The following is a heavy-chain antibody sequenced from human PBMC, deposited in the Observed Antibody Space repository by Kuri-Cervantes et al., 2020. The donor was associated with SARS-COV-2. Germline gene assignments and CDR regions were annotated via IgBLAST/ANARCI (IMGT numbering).Heavy chain of an antibody. CDR2: INPSGGST. CDR3: ATDIRAVTTSFKYYFDY. J-gene: IGHJ4*02. D-gene: IGHD4-17*01. CDR1: GYTFTSYY. Sequence: ASVKVSCKASGYTFTSYYMHWVRQAPGQGLEWMGIINPSGGSTSYAQKFQGRVTMTRDTSTSTVYMELSRLRSEDTAVYYCATDIRAVTTSFKYYFDYWGQGTLVTVSS. V-gene: IGHV1-46*01.